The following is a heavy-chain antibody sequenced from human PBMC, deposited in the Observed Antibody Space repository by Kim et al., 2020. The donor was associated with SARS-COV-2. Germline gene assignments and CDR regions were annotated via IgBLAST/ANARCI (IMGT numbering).Heavy chain of an antibody. J-gene: IGHJ5*02. Sequence: SETLSLTCAVYGGSFSGYYWSWIRQPPGKGLEWIGEINHSGSTNYNPSLKSRVTISVDTSKNQFSLKLSSVTAADTAVYYCARGTPYSSIAAAGRGWFDP. V-gene: IGHV4-34*01. CDR2: INHSGST. D-gene: IGHD6-13*01. CDR3: ARGTPYSSIAAAGRGWFDP. CDR1: GGSFSGYY.